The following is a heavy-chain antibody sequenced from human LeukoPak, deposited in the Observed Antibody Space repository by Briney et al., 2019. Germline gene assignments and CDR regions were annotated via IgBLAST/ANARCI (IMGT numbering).Heavy chain of an antibody. Sequence: PSETLFLTCAVYGGSFSGYYWSWIRQPPGKGLEWIGEINHSGSTNYNPSLKSRVTISVDTSKNQFSLKLSSVTAADTAVYYCAGRDGYNTYYYYGMDVWGQGTTVTVSS. CDR3: AGRDGYNTYYYYGMDV. V-gene: IGHV4-34*01. D-gene: IGHD5-24*01. J-gene: IGHJ6*02. CDR1: GGSFSGYY. CDR2: INHSGST.